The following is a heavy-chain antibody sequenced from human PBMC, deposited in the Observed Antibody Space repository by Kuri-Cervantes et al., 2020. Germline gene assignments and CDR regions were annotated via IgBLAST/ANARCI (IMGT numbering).Heavy chain of an antibody. CDR2: ISYDGSNK. V-gene: IGHV3-30-3*01. CDR3: ARDQWLVEGYYGMDV. J-gene: IGHJ6*02. D-gene: IGHD6-19*01. CDR1: GFTFSSYA. Sequence: GESLKISCAASGFTFSSYAMHWVRQAPGKGLEWVAVISYDGSNKYYADSVKGRFTISRDNSKNTLYLQMNSLRDEDTAVYYCARDQWLVEGYYGMDVWGQGTTVTVSS.